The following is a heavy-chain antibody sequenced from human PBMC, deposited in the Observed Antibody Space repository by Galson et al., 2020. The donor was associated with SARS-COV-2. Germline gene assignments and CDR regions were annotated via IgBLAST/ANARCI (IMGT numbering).Heavy chain of an antibody. D-gene: IGHD2-21*01. J-gene: IGHJ4*02. CDR2: ISSSNAFGRTTI. Sequence: GGSLRLSCAASGFTFNAYSMNWVRQAPGKGLEWISHISSSNAFGRTTIYYADSVKGRFTISRDNAKNSLHLHMDSLRAEDTAIYYCARDRAYMNSWPYVDYWGQGTLVTVSS. V-gene: IGHV3-48*04. CDR3: ARDRAYMNSWPYVDY. CDR1: GFTFNAYS.